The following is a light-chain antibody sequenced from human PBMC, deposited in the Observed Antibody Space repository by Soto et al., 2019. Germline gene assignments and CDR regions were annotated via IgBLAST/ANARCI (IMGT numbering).Light chain of an antibody. V-gene: IGKV1-39*01. J-gene: IGKJ2*01. CDR3: QQSYSTPVT. Sequence: DIQMTQSPSSLSASVRDRVTITCRASQSINTSLNWYQQKLGKAPKLLIYAASSLQSGVPSRFSGSGSGTDFTLTISSLQPEDFATYYCQQSYSTPVTFGQGTKLEIK. CDR2: AAS. CDR1: QSINTS.